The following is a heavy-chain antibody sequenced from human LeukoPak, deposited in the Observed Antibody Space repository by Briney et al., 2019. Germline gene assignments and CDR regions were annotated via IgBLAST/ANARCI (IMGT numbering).Heavy chain of an antibody. V-gene: IGHV3-23*01. CDR2: ISGSGGST. D-gene: IGHD2-2*01. CDR1: GFTFSSYA. J-gene: IGHJ4*02. Sequence: PGGSLRLSCAASGFTFSSYAMSWVRQAPGKGLEWVSAISGSGGSTYYADSVKGRFTISRDNSKNTLYLRMNSLRAEDTAVYYCAKAGCSSTSCYEDYWGQGTLVTVSS. CDR3: AKAGCSSTSCYEDY.